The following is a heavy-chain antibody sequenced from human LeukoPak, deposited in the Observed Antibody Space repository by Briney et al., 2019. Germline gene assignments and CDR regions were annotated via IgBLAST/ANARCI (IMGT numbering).Heavy chain of an antibody. Sequence: SETLSLTCAVYGGSFSGYYWSWIRQPPGKGLEWIRQINHSGNTNYNPSLKSRVALSVDTSKNQFSLKLTSVTAADTAVYYCARGQPLYSSGWYVNYWGQGTLVAVSS. CDR1: GGSFSGYY. D-gene: IGHD6-19*01. CDR2: INHSGNT. V-gene: IGHV4-34*01. J-gene: IGHJ4*02. CDR3: ARGQPLYSSGWYVNY.